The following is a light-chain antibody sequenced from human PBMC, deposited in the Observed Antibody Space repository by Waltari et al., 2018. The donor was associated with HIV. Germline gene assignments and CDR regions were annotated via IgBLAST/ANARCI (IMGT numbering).Light chain of an antibody. J-gene: IGLJ1*01. CDR3: QVWDSDTGV. V-gene: IGLV3-9*01. Sequence: SYQLTQTPSVSVSLGQTATVACGGANLARTDVHWYQQKPGRPPVLVIYDNNKRPSGIPGRFSGFNSGITATLTISGAQGDDEADYYCQVWDSDTGVFGSGTKVTVL. CDR1: NLARTD. CDR2: DNN.